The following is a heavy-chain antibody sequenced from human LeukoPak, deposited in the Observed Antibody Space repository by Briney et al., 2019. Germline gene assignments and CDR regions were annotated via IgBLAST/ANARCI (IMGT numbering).Heavy chain of an antibody. D-gene: IGHD4-23*01. CDR1: GFTVSSNY. CDR3: ARDSGGGYFAY. V-gene: IGHV3-66*01. Sequence: GGSLRLSCAASGFTVSSNYMTWVRQAPGKGLEWVSVIYSGTGTYYADSVEGRFTISRDNSKNTLYLQMNSLRAEDTAVFYCARDSGGGYFAYWGQGTLVTVSS. CDR2: IYSGTGT. J-gene: IGHJ4*02.